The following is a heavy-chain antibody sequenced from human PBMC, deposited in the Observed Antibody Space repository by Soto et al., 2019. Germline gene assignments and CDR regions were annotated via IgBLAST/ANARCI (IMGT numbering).Heavy chain of an antibody. J-gene: IGHJ3*01. CDR3: AKGMIAVAAGAFDS. Sequence: HVHLAESGGGVVQPGTSLRLSCAASGFPFDRYAIHWVRQAPGKGLEWVAAIWYDGSYTYYGESVKGRFLISRDNSKNTVFLEMNSLRAEDAAVYFCAKGMIAVAAGAFDSWGPGTRVIVSS. CDR2: IWYDGSYT. V-gene: IGHV3-33*03. D-gene: IGHD6-19*01. CDR1: GFPFDRYA.